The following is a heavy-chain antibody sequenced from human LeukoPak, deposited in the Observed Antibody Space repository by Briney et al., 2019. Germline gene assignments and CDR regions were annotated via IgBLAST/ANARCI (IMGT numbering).Heavy chain of an antibody. CDR2: MNQLGNEK. J-gene: IGHJ4*02. CDR3: TRDRSRAEDD. Sequence: GGSLRLSCAASKFTFSSYWMSWVRQAPGKGLEWVAYMNQLGNEKNYLDSVKGRFTISRDNAKNSLYLQMNSLRGEDTAVYYCTRDRSRAEDDWGQGTLVTVSS. V-gene: IGHV3-7*01. CDR1: KFTFSSYW. D-gene: IGHD1-14*01.